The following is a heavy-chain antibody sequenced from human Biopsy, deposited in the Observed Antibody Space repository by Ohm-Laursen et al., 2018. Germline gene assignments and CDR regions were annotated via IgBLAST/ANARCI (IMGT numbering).Heavy chain of an antibody. CDR2: IDWDDDK. V-gene: IGHV2-70*04. D-gene: IGHD1-1*01. CDR1: GFSLSSTGMR. CDR3: ARTRAHNFGALEF. Sequence: TQTLTLTCSFSGFSLSSTGMRISWVRQPPGKALECLGRIDWDDDKFYSPSLETRLSLSKDTTTNQVVLTLTDVDLEDTATYYCARTRAHNFGALEFWGQGILVTVSS. J-gene: IGHJ4*01.